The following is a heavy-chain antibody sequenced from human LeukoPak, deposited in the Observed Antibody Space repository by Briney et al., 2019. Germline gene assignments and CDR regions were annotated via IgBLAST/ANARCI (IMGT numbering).Heavy chain of an antibody. CDR3: ARDRSVVQGSGFYY. CDR2: ISYDGSNK. Sequence: PGGSLGLSCAASGFTFSSYAMHWVRQAPGKGLEGGAVISYDGSNKYYADSVKGRFTISRDNSKNTLYLQMNSLRAEDTAVYYCARDRSVVQGSGFYYWGQGTLVTVSS. D-gene: IGHD6-19*01. J-gene: IGHJ4*02. V-gene: IGHV3-30*04. CDR1: GFTFSSYA.